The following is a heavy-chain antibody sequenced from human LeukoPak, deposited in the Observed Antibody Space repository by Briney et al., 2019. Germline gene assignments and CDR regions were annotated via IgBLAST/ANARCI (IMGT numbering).Heavy chain of an antibody. CDR1: GFTFSSYS. D-gene: IGHD3-16*01. Sequence: GGSLRLSCAASGFTFSSYSMNWVRQAPGRGLEWVSFIISSSRTIYYADSVKGRFTMSRDNAKNSLYLQMNSLRAEDTAVYYCARLRSYGYYYNGMDVWGPGTTVTVSS. V-gene: IGHV3-48*04. CDR3: ARLRSYGYYYNGMDV. J-gene: IGHJ6*02. CDR2: IISSSRTI.